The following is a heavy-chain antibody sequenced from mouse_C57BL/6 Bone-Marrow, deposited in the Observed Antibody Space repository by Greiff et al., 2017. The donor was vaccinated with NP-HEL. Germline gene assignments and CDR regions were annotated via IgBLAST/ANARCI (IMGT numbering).Heavy chain of an antibody. V-gene: IGHV14-4*01. CDR2: IDPENGDT. CDR1: GFNIKDDY. J-gene: IGHJ1*03. Sequence: EVKLMESGAELVRPGASVKLSCTASGFNIKDDYMHWVKQRPEQGLEWIGWIDPENGDTEYASKFQGKATITADTSSNTAYLQLSSLTSEDTAVYYCTTSHITTVVATRYFDVWGTGTTVTVSS. CDR3: TTSHITTVVATRYFDV. D-gene: IGHD1-1*01.